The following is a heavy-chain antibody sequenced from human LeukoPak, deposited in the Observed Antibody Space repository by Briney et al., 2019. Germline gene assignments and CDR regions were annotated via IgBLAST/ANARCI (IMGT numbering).Heavy chain of an antibody. Sequence: GGSLRLSCAASGFTFSSYAMSWVRQAPGKGLEWVSVISGSGGSTYYADSVKGRFTISRDNSKNTLYLQMNSLRAEDTAAYYCARGVKGYYGMDVWGQGTTVTVSS. CDR3: ARGVKGYYGMDV. CDR1: GFTFSSYA. CDR2: ISGSGGST. J-gene: IGHJ6*02. D-gene: IGHD3-10*01. V-gene: IGHV3-23*01.